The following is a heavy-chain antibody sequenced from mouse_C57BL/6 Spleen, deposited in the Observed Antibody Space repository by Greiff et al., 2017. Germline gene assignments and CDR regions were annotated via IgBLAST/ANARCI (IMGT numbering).Heavy chain of an antibody. Sequence: ESGPGLVKPSQSLSLTCSVTGYSITSGYYWNWIRQFPGNKLEWMGYISYDGSNNYNPSLKNRISITRDTSKNQFFLKLNSVTTEDTATYYCAREGYPKDYWGQGTTLTVSS. J-gene: IGHJ2*01. V-gene: IGHV3-6*01. D-gene: IGHD3-2*02. CDR2: ISYDGSN. CDR3: AREGYPKDY. CDR1: GYSITSGYY.